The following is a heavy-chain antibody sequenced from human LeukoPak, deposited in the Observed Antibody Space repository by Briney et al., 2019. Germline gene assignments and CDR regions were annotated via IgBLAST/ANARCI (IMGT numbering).Heavy chain of an antibody. Sequence: SETLSLTCAVYGGSFSGYYWSWIRQPPGKGLEWIGEINHSGSTNHNPSLKSRVTISVDTSKNHFSLKLTSVTAADTAVYYCARLEVGVGPDYWGLETLVTVSS. CDR1: GGSFSGYY. CDR3: ARLEVGVGPDY. D-gene: IGHD1-26*01. J-gene: IGHJ4*02. V-gene: IGHV4-34*01. CDR2: INHSGST.